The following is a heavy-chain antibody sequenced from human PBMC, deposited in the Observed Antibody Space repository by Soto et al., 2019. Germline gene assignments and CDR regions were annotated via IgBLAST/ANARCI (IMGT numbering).Heavy chain of an antibody. Sequence: GASVKVSCKASGYTFTSYYMHWVRQAPGQGLEWMGRINPRNGTTSYAQRFQGRVTMIRDTSISTAYMELRRLRSDDTAVYYCAIQDGGVVYWGQGTLVTVSS. CDR3: AIQDGGVVY. CDR2: INPRNGTT. J-gene: IGHJ4*02. CDR1: GYTFTSYY. D-gene: IGHD3-16*01. V-gene: IGHV1-2*02.